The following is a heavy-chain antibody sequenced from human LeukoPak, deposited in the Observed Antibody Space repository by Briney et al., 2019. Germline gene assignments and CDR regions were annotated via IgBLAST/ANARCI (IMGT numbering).Heavy chain of an antibody. CDR3: AKGGMVPYYYYGMDV. CDR2: ISGDGGST. V-gene: IGHV3-43*02. J-gene: IGHJ6*02. Sequence: GGSLRLSCAASGFTFDDYAMHWVRQAPGKGVEGVSLISGDGGSTYYADSVKGRFTISRDNSKTSLYLQMNILRTEDTALYYCAKGGMVPYYYYGMDVWGQGTTVTVSS. CDR1: GFTFDDYA. D-gene: IGHD3-10*01.